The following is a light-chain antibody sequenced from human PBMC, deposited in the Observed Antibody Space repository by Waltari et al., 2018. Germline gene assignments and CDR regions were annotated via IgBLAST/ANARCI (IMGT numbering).Light chain of an antibody. Sequence: DIHLTQSPSTLSASVGDIVTLTCLARQNIDTWLAWYQQKPGKAPKLLIYTASYLQSGVPSRFSGRGSGTEFTLTIDSLQPDDFATYHCQQYNSYSCGFGPGTTVDLK. CDR1: QNIDTW. V-gene: IGKV1-5*03. CDR2: TAS. J-gene: IGKJ3*01. CDR3: QQYNSYSCG.